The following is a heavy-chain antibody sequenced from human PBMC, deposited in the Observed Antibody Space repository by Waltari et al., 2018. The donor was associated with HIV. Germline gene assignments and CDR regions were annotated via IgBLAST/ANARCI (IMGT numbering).Heavy chain of an antibody. Sequence: QLQLQESGPGLVKPSETLSLTCTVSGDSVSSNSYYWGWPRQPPGKGLEWIGIVYYSGSTYYNPSLKSRVTISADTSKNQFSLKLSSVTATDTAVYYCARLLAYCAGDCWYFDLWGRGTLVTVSS. CDR3: ARLLAYCAGDCWYFDL. D-gene: IGHD2-21*02. J-gene: IGHJ2*01. CDR1: GDSVSSNSYY. V-gene: IGHV4-39*01. CDR2: VYYSGST.